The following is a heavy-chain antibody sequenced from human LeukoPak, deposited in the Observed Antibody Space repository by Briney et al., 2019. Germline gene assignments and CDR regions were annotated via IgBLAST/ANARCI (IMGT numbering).Heavy chain of an antibody. J-gene: IGHJ1*01. CDR2: LYSGGNT. Sequence: GGSLRLSCAASGFTVSSNYMSWVRQAPGKGLEWVSLLYSGGNTYYADSAKGRFTISRDNSKNTLYLQMNSLRAEDTAVYYCATSYCSGGSCYPQYFQHWGQGTPVTVSS. D-gene: IGHD2-15*01. V-gene: IGHV3-66*02. CDR1: GFTVSSNY. CDR3: ATSYCSGGSCYPQYFQH.